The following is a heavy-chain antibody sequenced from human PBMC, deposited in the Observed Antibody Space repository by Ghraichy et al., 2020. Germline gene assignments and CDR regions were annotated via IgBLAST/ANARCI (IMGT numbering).Heavy chain of an antibody. Sequence: GGSLRLSCAASGFTFTNYWMHWVRQAPGKGLVWVSRINSDGSSTSYADSVKGRFTISRDNAKNTLYLQMNSLRAEDTAVYFCAKASGYYDTGAYFDFWGQGTLVTVS. CDR1: GFTFTNYW. D-gene: IGHD3-16*01. V-gene: IGHV3-74*01. J-gene: IGHJ5*01. CDR2: INSDGSST. CDR3: AKASGYYDTGAYFDF.